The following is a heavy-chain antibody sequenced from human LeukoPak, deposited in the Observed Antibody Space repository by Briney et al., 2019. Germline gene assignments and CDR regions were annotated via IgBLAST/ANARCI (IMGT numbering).Heavy chain of an antibody. CDR1: GYTFTSYY. Sequence: ASVKVSCKASGYTFTSYYMHWVRQAPGQGLEWMGIINPSGGSTSYAQKFQGRVTMTRDTSTSTVYMEPSSLRSEDTAVYYCARGGVAARYYYGMDVWGQGTTVTVSS. CDR2: INPSGGST. J-gene: IGHJ6*02. V-gene: IGHV1-46*01. CDR3: ARGGVAARYYYGMDV. D-gene: IGHD6-25*01.